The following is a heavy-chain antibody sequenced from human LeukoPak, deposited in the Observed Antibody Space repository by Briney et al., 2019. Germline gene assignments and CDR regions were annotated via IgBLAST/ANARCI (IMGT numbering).Heavy chain of an antibody. Sequence: GASVNVSCQASGYTLPSQYMHWVRQAPGQGLEWMGIINPSGGSTSYAQKFQGSVTMSRDTSTSTVYMELSSLRSEDTAVYYCASRGHMTTVVTKAFDIWGQGTMVTVSS. CDR2: INPSGGST. V-gene: IGHV1-46*03. J-gene: IGHJ3*02. CDR3: ASRGHMTTVVTKAFDI. D-gene: IGHD4-23*01. CDR1: GYTLPSQY.